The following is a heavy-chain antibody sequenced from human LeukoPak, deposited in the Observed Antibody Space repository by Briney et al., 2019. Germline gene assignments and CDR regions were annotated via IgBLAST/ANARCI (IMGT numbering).Heavy chain of an antibody. CDR2: ISAYNGNT. V-gene: IGHV1-18*04. CDR3: ATTYYYGSGRFGYFDY. D-gene: IGHD3-10*01. J-gene: IGHJ4*02. CDR1: GYPFTGYN. Sequence: ASVKVSCKASGYPFTGYNMHWVRQAPGQGLEWMGWISAYNGNTNYAQKLQGRVTMTTDTSTSTAYMELRSLRSDDTAVYYCATTYYYGSGRFGYFDYWGQGTLVTVSS.